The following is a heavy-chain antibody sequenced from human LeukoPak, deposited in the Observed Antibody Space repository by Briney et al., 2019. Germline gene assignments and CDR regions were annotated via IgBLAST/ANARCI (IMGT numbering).Heavy chain of an antibody. J-gene: IGHJ4*02. CDR2: ISGSGDII. D-gene: IGHD3-22*01. CDR1: GFTFSAYP. V-gene: IGHV3-48*04. Sequence: PGGSLRLSCTASGFTFSAYPMTWVRQAPGKGLEWVSYISGSGDIIYYADSVKGRFTISRDNAKNSLYLQMNSLRAEDTALYYCAKDIGSSGYLMGYWGQGTLVTVSS. CDR3: AKDIGSSGYLMGY.